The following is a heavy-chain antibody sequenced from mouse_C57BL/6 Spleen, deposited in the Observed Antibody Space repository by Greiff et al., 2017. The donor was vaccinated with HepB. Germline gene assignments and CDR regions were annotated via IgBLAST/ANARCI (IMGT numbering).Heavy chain of an antibody. V-gene: IGHV1-52*01. CDR3: ARGVEGNYPYWYFDV. D-gene: IGHD2-1*01. CDR1: GYTFTSYW. CDR2: IDPSDSET. J-gene: IGHJ1*03. Sequence: VQLQQPGAELVRPGSSVKLSCKASGYTFTSYWMHWVRQRPIQGLEWIGNIDPSDSETHYNQKFKDKATLTVDKSSSTAYMQLSSLTSEDSAVYYCARGVEGNYPYWYFDVWGTGTTVTVSS.